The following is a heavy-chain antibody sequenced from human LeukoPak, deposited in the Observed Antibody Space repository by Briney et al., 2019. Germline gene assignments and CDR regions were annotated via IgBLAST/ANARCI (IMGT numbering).Heavy chain of an antibody. CDR2: IYHSGST. CDR1: GGSISSSNW. D-gene: IGHD4-17*01. V-gene: IGHV4-4*02. J-gene: IGHJ4*02. Sequence: SETLSLTCAVSGGSISSSNWWSWVRQPPGKGLEWIGEIYHSGSTNYNPSLKSRVTISVDKSKNQFSLKLSSVTAADTAVYYCASLDYGDYPSLDYWGQGTLVTVSS. CDR3: ASLDYGDYPSLDY.